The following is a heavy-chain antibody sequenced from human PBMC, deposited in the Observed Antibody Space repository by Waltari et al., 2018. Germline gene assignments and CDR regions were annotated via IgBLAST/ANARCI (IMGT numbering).Heavy chain of an antibody. CDR2: IYYSGST. V-gene: IGHV4-59*01. CDR1: GGSISSYY. J-gene: IGHJ5*02. D-gene: IGHD3-22*01. CDR3: ARGDYYDSILFDP. Sequence: QVQLQESGPGLVKPSETLSLTCTVSGGSISSYYWSWIRQPPGKGLEWIGYIYYSGSTNCNPSLKSRVTISVDTSKNQFSLKLSSVTAADTAVYYCARGDYYDSILFDPWGQGTLVTVSS.